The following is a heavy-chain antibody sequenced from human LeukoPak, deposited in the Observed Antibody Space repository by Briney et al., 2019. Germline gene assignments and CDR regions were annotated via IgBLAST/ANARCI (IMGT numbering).Heavy chain of an antibody. J-gene: IGHJ4*02. D-gene: IGHD2-8*01. CDR3: ARVGGYCTNGVCLYYFDY. CDR2: ISSSTSYI. V-gene: IGHV3-21*01. Sequence: GRSLRLSCAASGFTFSSYAMHWVRQAPGKGLEWVSSISSSTSYIYYADSVKGRFTISRDNAKNSLYLQMNSLRAEDTAVYYCARVGGYCTNGVCLYYFDYWGQGTLVTVSS. CDR1: GFTFSSYA.